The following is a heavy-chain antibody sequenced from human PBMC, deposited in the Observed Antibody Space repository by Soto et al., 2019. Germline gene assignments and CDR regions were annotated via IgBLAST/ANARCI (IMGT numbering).Heavy chain of an antibody. CDR2: ISGSGGST. CDR1: GFTFSSYA. D-gene: IGHD6-13*01. V-gene: IGHV3-23*01. Sequence: PGGSLRLSCAASGFTFSSYAMTWVRQAPGKGLEWVSAISGSGGSTYYADSVKGRFTISRDNSKNTLYLQMNTLRAEDTAVYYCACARNLNGYSSSQTDYWGQGTLVTVSS. J-gene: IGHJ4*02. CDR3: ACARNLNGYSSSQTDY.